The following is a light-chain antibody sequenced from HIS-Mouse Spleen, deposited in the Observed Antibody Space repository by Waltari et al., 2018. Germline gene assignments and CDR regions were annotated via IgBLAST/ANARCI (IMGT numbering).Light chain of an antibody. Sequence: AIQLTQSPSSLSASVGDRVTITCRANQGISSALAWYQQKPGKAPKLLIYDASSLESGVPSRFSGSGSGTDFPLTISSLQPEDFATYYCQQFNSYPALTFGGGTKVEIK. CDR1: QGISSA. V-gene: IGKV1-13*02. J-gene: IGKJ4*01. CDR3: QQFNSYPALT. CDR2: DAS.